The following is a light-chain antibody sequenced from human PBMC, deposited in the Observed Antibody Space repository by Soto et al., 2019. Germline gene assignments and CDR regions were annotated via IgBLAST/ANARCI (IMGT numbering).Light chain of an antibody. V-gene: IGLV2-14*01. J-gene: IGLJ2*01. CDR1: SSDVGGYNY. CDR3: SLYTSSSAV. Sequence: QSALTQPASVSGSPGQSITISCTGTSSDVGGYNYVSWYQQHPGKAPKLMIYDVSNRPSGVSNRFSGSKSGNTASLTISGLQAEDEADYYCSLYTSSSAVFCGGTQLTVL. CDR2: DVS.